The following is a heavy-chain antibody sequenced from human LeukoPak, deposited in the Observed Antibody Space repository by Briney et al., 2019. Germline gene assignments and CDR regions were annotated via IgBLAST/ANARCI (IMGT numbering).Heavy chain of an antibody. V-gene: IGHV3-53*04. Sequence: LGGSLRLSCAASGFTVSSNYMSWVRQAPGKGLEWVSVIYSGGSTYYADSVKGRFTISRHNSKNTLYLQMNSLRAEDTAVYYCARGLGITMVRGVNYRMDVWGQGTTVTVSS. CDR2: IYSGGST. J-gene: IGHJ6*02. D-gene: IGHD3-10*01. CDR1: GFTVSSNY. CDR3: ARGLGITMVRGVNYRMDV.